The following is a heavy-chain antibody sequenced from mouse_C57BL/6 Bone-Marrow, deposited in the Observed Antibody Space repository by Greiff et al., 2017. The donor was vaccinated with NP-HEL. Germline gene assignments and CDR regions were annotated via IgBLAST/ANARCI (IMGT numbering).Heavy chain of an antibody. D-gene: IGHD1-1*01. V-gene: IGHV3-6*01. Sequence: VQLQQSGPGLVKPSQSLSLTCSVTGYSITSGYYWNWIRQFPGNKLEWMGYISYDGSNNYNPSLKNRISITRDTSKNQFFLKLNSVTTEDTATYYCARDQGLYYYGSSYAWFAYWGKGTLVTVSA. CDR2: ISYDGSN. J-gene: IGHJ3*01. CDR3: ARDQGLYYYGSSYAWFAY. CDR1: GYSITSGYY.